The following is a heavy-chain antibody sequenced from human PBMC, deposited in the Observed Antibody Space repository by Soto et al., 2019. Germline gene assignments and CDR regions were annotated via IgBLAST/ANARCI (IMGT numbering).Heavy chain of an antibody. CDR2: INPNSGDT. V-gene: IGHV1-2*02. Sequence: QVQLVQSGAEVKKPGASVKVSCKASGYTLTGYYLHWVRQAPGQGLEWMGWINPNSGDTESAQKFQGRVTLTRDTSFNTAYMELSRLTSDDTAVYYCARVLWVAVAGYFDYWGQGTLVTVSS. J-gene: IGHJ4*02. CDR3: ARVLWVAVAGYFDY. CDR1: GYTLTGYY. D-gene: IGHD6-19*01.